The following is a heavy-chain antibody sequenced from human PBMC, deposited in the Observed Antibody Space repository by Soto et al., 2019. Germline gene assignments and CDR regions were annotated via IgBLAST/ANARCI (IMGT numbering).Heavy chain of an antibody. CDR2: IYYSGST. Sequence: PSETLSLTCPVSGGSISSYYWSWIRQPPGKGLEWIGYIYYSGSTNYNPSLKSRVTISVDTSKDQFSLKLSSVTAADTAVYYCARDAGTVTTEYYYYYGMDVWGQGTTVTVSS. D-gene: IGHD4-17*01. V-gene: IGHV4-59*01. CDR3: ARDAGTVTTEYYYYYGMDV. CDR1: GGSISSYY. J-gene: IGHJ6*02.